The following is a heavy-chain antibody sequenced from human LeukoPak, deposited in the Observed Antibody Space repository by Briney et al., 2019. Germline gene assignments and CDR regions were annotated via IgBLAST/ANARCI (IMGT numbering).Heavy chain of an antibody. CDR3: AREASTAGHFFDY. CDR2: INSNSGDT. V-gene: IGHV1-2*02. D-gene: IGHD6-13*01. J-gene: IGHJ4*02. Sequence: ASVTVSCKASGYTFTGYYIHWVRQAPGQGLEWMGRINSNSGDTNYAQDFQGRVTMTRDTSISTAYLELTSLRSDDTAVYYCAREASTAGHFFDYWGQGTLVPVSS. CDR1: GYTFTGYY.